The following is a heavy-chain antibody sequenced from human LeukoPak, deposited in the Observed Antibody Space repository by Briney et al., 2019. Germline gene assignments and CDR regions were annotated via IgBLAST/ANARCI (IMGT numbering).Heavy chain of an antibody. CDR3: ARDRGFNPFDY. CDR1: GGSISSGGYS. Sequence: PSETLSLTCAVSGGSISSGGYSWSWIRQPPGKGLEWIGYIYHSGSTYYNPSLKSRVTISVDRSKNQFSLKLSSVTAADTAVYYCARDRGFNPFDYWGQGTLVTVSS. V-gene: IGHV4-30-2*01. CDR2: IYHSGST. D-gene: IGHD3-10*01. J-gene: IGHJ4*02.